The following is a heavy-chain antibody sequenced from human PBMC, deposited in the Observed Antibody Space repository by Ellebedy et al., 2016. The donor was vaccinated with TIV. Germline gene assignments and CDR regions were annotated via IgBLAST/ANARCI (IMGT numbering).Heavy chain of an antibody. Sequence: AASVKVSCKTSGYTFTTHGVSWVRQAPGQGLEWMGWVSGYNGNTQYAQKFQGRVTMTTDTSTTTAYMERRSLRSDDTAVYYCARDPGSWLTDYWGQGTLVTVSS. CDR2: VSGYNGNT. CDR3: ARDPGSWLTDY. V-gene: IGHV1-18*04. CDR1: GYTFTTHG. D-gene: IGHD6-13*01. J-gene: IGHJ4*02.